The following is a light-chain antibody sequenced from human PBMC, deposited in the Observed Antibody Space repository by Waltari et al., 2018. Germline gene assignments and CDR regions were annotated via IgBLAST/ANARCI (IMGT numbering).Light chain of an antibody. V-gene: IGLV2-11*01. J-gene: IGLJ1*01. Sequence: QSALTQPRSVSGSPGQSLTISCTGTSSDVGGYEYVSWYQQHPGTAPKLMIYDVSQRPSGVPDRFSGSKSGSTASLTISWLQAEDEGDYYCCSYAGNFYYVFGTGTKVTVL. CDR2: DVS. CDR3: CSYAGNFYYV. CDR1: SSDVGGYEY.